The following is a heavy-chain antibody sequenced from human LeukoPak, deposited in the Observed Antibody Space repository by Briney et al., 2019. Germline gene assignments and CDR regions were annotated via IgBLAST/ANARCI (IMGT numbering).Heavy chain of an antibody. V-gene: IGHV4-61*02. D-gene: IGHD3-10*02. CDR3: ARDISLFVSGPVGY. Sequence: PSQTLSLTCTVSGDSISSGDYYWSWIRQPAGKGLEWIGRISSSGSTNYNPSLKSRVTISVDTSKNQFSLKLSSVTAADTAVYYCARDISLFVSGPVGYWGQGTLVTVSS. CDR2: ISSSGST. CDR1: GDSISSGDYY. J-gene: IGHJ4*02.